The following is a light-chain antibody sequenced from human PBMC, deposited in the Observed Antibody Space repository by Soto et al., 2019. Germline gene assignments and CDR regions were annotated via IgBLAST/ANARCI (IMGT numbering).Light chain of an antibody. CDR2: DVT. J-gene: IGLJ1*01. CDR3: SSYTSSSTRV. CDR1: SSDVGAYNY. Sequence: QSVLTQPASVSGSPGQSITIFCTGTSSDVGAYNYVSWYQQHPGKAPQLMIYDVTNRPSGVSYRFSGSKSGNTASLTISGLQAEDEADYYCSSYTSSSTRVFGTGTKLTVL. V-gene: IGLV2-14*03.